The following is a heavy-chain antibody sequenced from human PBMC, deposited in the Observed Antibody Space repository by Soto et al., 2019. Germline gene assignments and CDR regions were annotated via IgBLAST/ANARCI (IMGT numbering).Heavy chain of an antibody. Sequence: SGFTFSSYSMNWVRQAPGKGLEWVSSISSSSSYIYYADSVKGRFTISRDNAKNSLYLQMNSLRAEDTAVYYCARFFGESHYYYYYMDVWGKGTTVTVSS. V-gene: IGHV3-21*01. CDR1: GFTFSSYS. CDR2: ISSSSSYI. J-gene: IGHJ6*03. CDR3: ARFFGESHYYYYYMDV. D-gene: IGHD3-10*01.